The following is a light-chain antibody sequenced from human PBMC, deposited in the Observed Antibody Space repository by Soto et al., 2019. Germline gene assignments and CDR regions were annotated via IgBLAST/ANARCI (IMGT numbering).Light chain of an antibody. Sequence: DIQMTQSPSSLSASVRDRVTITCRASQGISNYLAWYQQKPGKVPKLLIYAAATLQSGVPSRFSGSGSGTDVPLTISSLQPEDVANYYCQKYDSAPWTFGQGNKVEIK. CDR3: QKYDSAPWT. J-gene: IGKJ1*01. CDR1: QGISNY. V-gene: IGKV1-27*01. CDR2: AAA.